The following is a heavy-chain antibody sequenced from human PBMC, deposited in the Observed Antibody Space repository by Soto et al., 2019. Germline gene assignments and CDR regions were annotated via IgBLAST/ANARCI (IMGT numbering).Heavy chain of an antibody. CDR2: IYSGGSA. V-gene: IGHV3-66*04. Sequence: EVQLVESGGGLVQPGGSLRLSCAASGFTVSSNYMSWVRQAPGKGLEWVSVIYSGGSAYYAHSVKGRFTISSDNPKNMLYLQKNSLTAEDTAVYYCARHGYSYGGGYFDYWGQGTLVTVSS. D-gene: IGHD5-18*01. J-gene: IGHJ4*02. CDR1: GFTVSSNY. CDR3: ARHGYSYGGGYFDY.